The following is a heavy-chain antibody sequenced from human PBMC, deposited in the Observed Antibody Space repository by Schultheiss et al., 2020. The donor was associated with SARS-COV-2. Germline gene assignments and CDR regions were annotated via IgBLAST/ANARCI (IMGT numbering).Heavy chain of an antibody. J-gene: IGHJ4*02. Sequence: GGSLRLSCTASGFTFGDYAMSWFRQAPGKGLEWVSYISSSSSTIYYADSVKGRFTISRDNAKNSLYLQMNSLRAEDTARYYCAKEDYATGTGNDYWGQGTLVTVSS. CDR2: ISSSSSTI. V-gene: IGHV3-48*01. CDR3: AKEDYATGTGNDY. CDR1: GFTFGDYA. D-gene: IGHD1-14*01.